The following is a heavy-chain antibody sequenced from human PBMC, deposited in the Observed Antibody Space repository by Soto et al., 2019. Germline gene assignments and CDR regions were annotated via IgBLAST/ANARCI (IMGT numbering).Heavy chain of an antibody. D-gene: IGHD2-21*02. V-gene: IGHV1-46*01. CDR3: ARAPGVVVVTAPLH. CDR1: GYTFTSYY. J-gene: IGHJ4*02. CDR2: INPNGGNT. Sequence: ASVKVSCKASGYTFTSYYMHWVRQAPGQGLEWMGIINPNGGNTSYAQKLQGRVTMTRDTSTSTAYMELRSLRSDDTAVYYCARAPGVVVVTAPLHWGQGTLVTVSS.